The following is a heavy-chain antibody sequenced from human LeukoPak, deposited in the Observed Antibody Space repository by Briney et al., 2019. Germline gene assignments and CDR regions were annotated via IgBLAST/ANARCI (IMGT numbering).Heavy chain of an antibody. CDR2: IYYSGST. V-gene: IGHV4-39*07. Sequence: KSSETLSLTCTVSGGSISSSSYYWGWIRQPPGKGLEWIGSIYYSGSTYYNPSLKSRVTISVDTSKNQFSLKLSSVTAADTAVYYCARGVPPSSGSYFDYYYYYMDVWGKGTTVTVSS. CDR3: ARGVPPSSGSYFDYYYYYMDV. D-gene: IGHD1-26*01. J-gene: IGHJ6*03. CDR1: GGSISSSSYY.